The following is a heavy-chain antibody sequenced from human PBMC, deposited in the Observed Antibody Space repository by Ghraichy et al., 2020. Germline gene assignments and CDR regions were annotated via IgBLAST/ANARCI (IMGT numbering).Heavy chain of an antibody. CDR1: GFTFSGYA. CDR3: AKAFGGSGSYSFFDY. CDR2: ISGSGDGT. Sequence: ESLNISCAASGFTFSGYAMTWVRQAPGKGLEWVSVISGSGDGTDYADSVRGRFTISRDNSKNTLYLQMNSLRVEDTAVYYCAKAFGGSGSYSFFDYWGQGTLVTVSS. J-gene: IGHJ4*02. V-gene: IGHV3-23*01. D-gene: IGHD1-26*01.